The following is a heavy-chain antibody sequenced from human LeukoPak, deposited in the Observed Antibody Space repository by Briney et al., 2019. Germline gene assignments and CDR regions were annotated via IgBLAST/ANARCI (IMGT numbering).Heavy chain of an antibody. J-gene: IGHJ4*02. V-gene: IGHV3-48*01. CDR2: IGTSGNTI. Sequence: GGSLRLSCATSGFTFSGYIMNWVRQAPGKGLEWVSFIGTSGNTIYYADSVKGRFTVSRDNAKNSLYLQMNSLRAEDTAVYYCARDQWLDYWGRGTLVTVSS. CDR1: GFTFSGYI. D-gene: IGHD6-19*01. CDR3: ARDQWLDY.